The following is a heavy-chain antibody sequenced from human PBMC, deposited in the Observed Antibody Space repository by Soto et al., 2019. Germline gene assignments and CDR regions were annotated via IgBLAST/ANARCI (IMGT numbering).Heavy chain of an antibody. Sequence: QVQLVESGGGVVQPGGSLSLSCAASGFSFNNYGMHWVRQAPGKGLEWVAVILFDGSDNWYADSVKGRFTISRDNSKNTLYLHMNSLTAEDTAVYYCVKDMGYCSGGSCYWGAYFYYYMDVWGKGTTVTVSS. CDR3: VKDMGYCSGGSCYWGAYFYYYMDV. CDR1: GFSFNNYG. CDR2: ILFDGSDN. D-gene: IGHD2-15*01. J-gene: IGHJ6*03. V-gene: IGHV3-30*18.